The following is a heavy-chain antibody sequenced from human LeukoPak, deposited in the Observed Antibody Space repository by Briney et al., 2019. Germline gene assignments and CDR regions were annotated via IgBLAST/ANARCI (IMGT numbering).Heavy chain of an antibody. V-gene: IGHV3-21*01. CDR2: ISSGSRDI. CDR1: GFTFSTYT. CDR3: ALKSIAAAFDAFDI. D-gene: IGHD6-13*01. Sequence: GGSLRLSCVVSGFTFSTYTMNWVRQAPGKGLEWVSSISSGSRDIYYADSLKGRFTVSRDNAKNSLYLQMNSLRAEDTAVYYCALKSIAAAFDAFDIWGQGTMVTVSS. J-gene: IGHJ3*02.